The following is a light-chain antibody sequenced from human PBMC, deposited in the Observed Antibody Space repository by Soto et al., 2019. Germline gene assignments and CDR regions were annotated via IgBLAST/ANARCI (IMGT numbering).Light chain of an antibody. CDR1: GSKIGAGYN. CDR3: QSYDSSLSGYV. Sequence: QSVLTQPPSVSGAPGQRVTISCTGSGSKIGAGYNVHWYQQLPGTAPKLLIYGNSNRPSGVPDRFSGSKSGTSASLAITGLQAEDEADCYCQSYDSSLSGYVFGTGTKLTVL. CDR2: GNS. J-gene: IGLJ1*01. V-gene: IGLV1-40*01.